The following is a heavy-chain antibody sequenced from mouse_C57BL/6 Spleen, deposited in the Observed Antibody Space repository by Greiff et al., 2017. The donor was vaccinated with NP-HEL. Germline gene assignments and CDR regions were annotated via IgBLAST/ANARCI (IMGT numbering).Heavy chain of an antibody. CDR1: GYTFTSYW. CDR3: ERSGGWHDV. D-gene: IGHD1-1*02. V-gene: IGHV1-69*01. Sequence: QVQLQQPGAELVMPGASVKLSCKASGYTFTSYWMHWVKQRPGQGLEWIGEIDPSDSYTNYNQKFKGKSTLTVDKSSSTAYMQRSSLTSEDSAVYYCERSGGWHDVWGTGTTVTVSS. CDR2: IDPSDSYT. J-gene: IGHJ1*03.